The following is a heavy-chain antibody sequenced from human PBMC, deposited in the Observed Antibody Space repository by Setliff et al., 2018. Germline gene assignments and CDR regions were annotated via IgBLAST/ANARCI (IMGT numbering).Heavy chain of an antibody. CDR1: GGTFSDYY. D-gene: IGHD6-6*01. J-gene: IGHJ4*02. V-gene: IGHV4-34*01. CDR3: ARGRNIAARLLDY. Sequence: NPSETLSLTCAAYGGTFSDYYWTWIRQPPGKGLEWVGEINHRGSTTYNPSLKSRVTISVDTSKDQFSLKVISMTAADTAVYYCARGRNIAARLLDYWGQGTRVTVSS. CDR2: INHRGST.